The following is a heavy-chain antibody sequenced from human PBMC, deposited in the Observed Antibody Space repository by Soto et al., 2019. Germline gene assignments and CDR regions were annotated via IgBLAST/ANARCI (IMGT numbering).Heavy chain of an antibody. Sequence: SVKVSCKASGGTFSSYAISWVRQAPGQGLEWMGGIIPIFGTANYAQKFQGGVTITADESTSTAYMELSSLRSEDTAVYYCARGSIAARGRYYYGMDVWGQGTTVTVSS. CDR2: IIPIFGTA. CDR3: ARGSIAARGRYYYGMDV. CDR1: GGTFSSYA. J-gene: IGHJ6*02. V-gene: IGHV1-69*13. D-gene: IGHD6-6*01.